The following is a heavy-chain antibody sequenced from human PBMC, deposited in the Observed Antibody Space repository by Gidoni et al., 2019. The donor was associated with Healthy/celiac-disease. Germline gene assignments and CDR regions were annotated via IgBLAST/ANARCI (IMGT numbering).Heavy chain of an antibody. Sequence: VQLVQSGAEVKKPGALVKVSCQASGYTFTGSYMHWVRQAPGQGLEWMGWIKPNSGGTNYAQKCQGRVTMTRDTSISTAYMELSRLRSDETAVYYCARGDYEILTGYWDYFDYWGQGTLVTVSS. CDR1: GYTFTGSY. CDR3: ARGDYEILTGYWDYFDY. V-gene: IGHV1-2*02. J-gene: IGHJ4*02. D-gene: IGHD3-9*01. CDR2: IKPNSGGT.